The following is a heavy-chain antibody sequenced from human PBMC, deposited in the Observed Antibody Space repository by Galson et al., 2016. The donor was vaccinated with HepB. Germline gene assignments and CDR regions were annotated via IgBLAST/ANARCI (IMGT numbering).Heavy chain of an antibody. D-gene: IGHD4-23*01. CDR1: GINFSSYS. J-gene: IGHJ3*02. Sequence: SLRLSCAASGINFSSYSMNWVRQAPGKGLEWVSSISSSSNYIYYAESVKGRFTISRDNAKNSLYLQMNSLRAENTAVYYCVRVRADYGGNMPDAFDIWGQGTMVTVSS. CDR3: VRVRADYGGNMPDAFDI. V-gene: IGHV3-21*01. CDR2: ISSSSNYI.